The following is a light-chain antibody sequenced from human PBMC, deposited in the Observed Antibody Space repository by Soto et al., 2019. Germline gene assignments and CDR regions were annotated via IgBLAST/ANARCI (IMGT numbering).Light chain of an antibody. CDR2: EVS. Sequence: SALTQPASVSGSPGQSISISCTGPSRDVGGYNYVSWYQQHPGKAPKLMIYEVSNRPSGGSNRFSGSKSGNTASLTISGLQAEDEADYYCSSYTSSSTRVFGTGTKVTVL. V-gene: IGLV2-14*01. CDR1: SRDVGGYNY. CDR3: SSYTSSSTRV. J-gene: IGLJ1*01.